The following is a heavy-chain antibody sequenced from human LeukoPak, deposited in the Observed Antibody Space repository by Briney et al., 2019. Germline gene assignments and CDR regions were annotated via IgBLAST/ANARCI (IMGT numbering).Heavy chain of an antibody. CDR2: IYYSGST. Sequence: PSETLSLTCTVSGDSISSSPYYWGWIRQSPGKGLEWIGYIYYSGSTNYNPSLKSRVTISVDTSKNQFSLKLSSVTAADTAVYYCARCSGGYYPPRLWGQGTLVTVSS. CDR3: ARCSGGYYPPRL. D-gene: IGHD3-10*02. CDR1: GDSISSSPYY. J-gene: IGHJ4*02. V-gene: IGHV4-61*05.